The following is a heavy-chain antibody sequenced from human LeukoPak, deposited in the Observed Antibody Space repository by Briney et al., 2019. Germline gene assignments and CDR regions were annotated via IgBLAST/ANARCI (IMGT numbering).Heavy chain of an antibody. CDR2: ISGSGDTT. Sequence: GGSLRLSCAASGFTFSNYAMNWVRQAPGKGLEWVSTISGSGDTTYYADSVKGRFTISRDNFKNTLFLQMNSLRAEDTAIYYCAKDRVVRGIMGSFDIWGQGTMVTVSS. D-gene: IGHD3-10*01. CDR3: AKDRVVRGIMGSFDI. J-gene: IGHJ3*02. V-gene: IGHV3-23*01. CDR1: GFTFSNYA.